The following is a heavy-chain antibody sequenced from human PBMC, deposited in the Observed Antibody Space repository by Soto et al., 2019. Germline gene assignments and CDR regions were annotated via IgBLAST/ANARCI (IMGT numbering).Heavy chain of an antibody. CDR3: ARAFGYYYGSEVCDP. J-gene: IGHJ5*02. V-gene: IGHV1-18*01. CDR1: GDTFTSYG. CDR2: ISAYNGTT. Sequence: QVQLVQSGAEVKKPWASVKVSCKATGDTFTSYGISWVRQAPGQGLEWMGWISAYNGTTNYAQKLQGRVTMTTDTSTSTAYMELRSLRSDDTAVYYCARAFGYYYGSEVCDPWGQGTLVTVSS. D-gene: IGHD3-10*01.